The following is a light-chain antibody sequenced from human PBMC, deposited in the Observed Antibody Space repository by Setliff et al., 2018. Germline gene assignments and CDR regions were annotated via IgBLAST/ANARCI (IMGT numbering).Light chain of an antibody. V-gene: IGLV2-11*01. CDR2: DVS. Sequence: QSALTQPLSVSGSPGQSVTTSCTGTSSDVGNYNYVSWYQQHPGKAPKLMISDVSQRPSGVPDRFSGSKSGNTASLTITGLQAEDEADYYCCSYTNSNIYVFGTGTKVTVL. J-gene: IGLJ1*01. CDR3: CSYTNSNIYV. CDR1: SSDVGNYNY.